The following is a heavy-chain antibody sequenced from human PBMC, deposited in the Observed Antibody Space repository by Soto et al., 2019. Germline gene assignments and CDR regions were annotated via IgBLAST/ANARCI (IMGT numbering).Heavy chain of an antibody. V-gene: IGHV1-69*12. D-gene: IGHD3-22*01. CDR1: GGSLSNYG. CDR2: IIPVFGTP. Sequence: QVQLVQSGAEVKKPGSSVKVSCKASGGSLSNYGISWVRQAPGQGLEWMGAIIPVFGTPNYAQKFQDGVTITADESTTIVYMEVRGLTSEDTAMYYCARGDATKIVVTTYYGMDVWGQGTTVTVSS. CDR3: ARGDATKIVVTTYYGMDV. J-gene: IGHJ6*02.